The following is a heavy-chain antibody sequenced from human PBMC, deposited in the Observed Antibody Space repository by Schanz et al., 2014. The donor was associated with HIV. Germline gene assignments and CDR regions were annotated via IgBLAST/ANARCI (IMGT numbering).Heavy chain of an antibody. D-gene: IGHD2-2*02. CDR3: ARGIRRDCSSPSCNTGWFDP. J-gene: IGHJ5*02. V-gene: IGHV4-34*01. CDR2: INHREST. CDR1: GGSFTGYY. Sequence: QVKLQQWGAGLLKPSETLSLTCAVYGGSFTGYYWSWIRQSPGKGLEWLGQINHRESTYYNPSLKSRLTISVDTSKNQFSLKLSSVTAADTAVYYCARGIRRDCSSPSCNTGWFDPWGQGTLVTVSS.